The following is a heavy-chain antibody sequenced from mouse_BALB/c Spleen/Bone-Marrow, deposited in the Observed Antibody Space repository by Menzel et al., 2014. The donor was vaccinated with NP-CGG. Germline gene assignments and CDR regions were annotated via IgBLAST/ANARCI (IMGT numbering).Heavy chain of an antibody. CDR2: IYPGDGDT. CDR3: ARRDYGSSYGWFAY. J-gene: IGHJ3*01. D-gene: IGHD1-1*01. Sequence: VQVVESGPELVKPGASVKISCKASGYAFSSSWMNWLKQRPGPGLEWIGRIYPGDGDTNYNGKFKAKATLTADKSSSTAYMQLSSLTSVDSAVYFCARRDYGSSYGWFAYWGQGTLVTVSA. V-gene: IGHV1-82*01. CDR1: GYAFSSSW.